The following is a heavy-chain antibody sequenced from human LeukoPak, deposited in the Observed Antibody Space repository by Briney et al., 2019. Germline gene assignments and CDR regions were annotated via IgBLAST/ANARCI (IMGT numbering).Heavy chain of an antibody. CDR2: MNPNSGNT. CDR1: GYTFTNYD. Sequence: ASVKVSCKASGYTFTNYDINWARQATGRGLEWMGWMNPNSGNTGYAQKFQGRVTITRNTSISTAYTELSSLRSEDTAVYYCARTTVGNYYYYYKRGWGKGTTVTVSS. CDR3: ARTTVGNYYYYYKRG. J-gene: IGHJ6*03. D-gene: IGHD4-23*01. V-gene: IGHV1-8*03.